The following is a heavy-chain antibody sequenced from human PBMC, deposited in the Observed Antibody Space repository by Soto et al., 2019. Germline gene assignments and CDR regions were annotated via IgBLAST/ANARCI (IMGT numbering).Heavy chain of an antibody. CDR2: IYSGGST. CDR1: GFTVSSNY. D-gene: IGHD6-13*01. V-gene: IGHV3-53*04. J-gene: IGHJ4*02. CDR3: ARDRAAAGHFDY. Sequence: EVQLVASGGGLVQPGGSLKLSCAVSGFTVSSNYISWVRQAPGKGLGWVSVIYSGGSTYYADSVKGRFAISTNNSKNTLYLQMNSLRADETAVDYGARDRAAAGHFDYWGQGTLVTVSS.